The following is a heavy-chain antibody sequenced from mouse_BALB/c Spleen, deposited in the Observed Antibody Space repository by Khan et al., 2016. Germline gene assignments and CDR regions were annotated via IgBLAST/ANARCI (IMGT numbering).Heavy chain of an antibody. Sequence: QVRLQQSGAELARPGASVKLSCKASGYTFTSYWMQWVKQRPGQGLEWIGAIYPGDGDTRYTQKFKGKATLTADKSSSPAYMQLSSLASEDSAVDYCASYYGSSYDYFDYWGQGTTLTVSS. J-gene: IGHJ2*01. CDR1: GYTFTSYW. CDR3: ASYYGSSYDYFDY. D-gene: IGHD1-1*01. V-gene: IGHV1-87*01. CDR2: IYPGDGDT.